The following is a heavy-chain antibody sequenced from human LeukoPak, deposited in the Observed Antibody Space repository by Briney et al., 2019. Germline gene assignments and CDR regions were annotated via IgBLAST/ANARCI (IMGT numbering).Heavy chain of an antibody. CDR2: IYTSGST. V-gene: IGHV4-4*07. D-gene: IGHD6-13*01. J-gene: IGHJ5*02. CDR1: GGSISSYY. Sequence: SETLSLTCTVSGGSISSYYWSWIRQPAGKGPEWIGRIYTSGSTNYNPSLKSRVTMSVDTSKNQFSLKLSSVTAADTAVYYCARQNSSSWYLGWFDPWGQGTLVTVSS. CDR3: ARQNSSSWYLGWFDP.